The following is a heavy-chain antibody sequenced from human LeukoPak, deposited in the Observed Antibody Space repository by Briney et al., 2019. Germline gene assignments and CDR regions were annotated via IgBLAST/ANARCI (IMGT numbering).Heavy chain of an antibody. V-gene: IGHV3-30*03. CDR1: GFTFSNYG. Sequence: PGGSLRLSCAASGFTFSNYGMHWVRQAPGKGLEWVAVISYDGSNKYYADSVKGRFTISRDNSKNSLYLQMNSLRAEDTAVYYCASLSLRWSDYWGQGTLVTVSS. J-gene: IGHJ4*02. CDR2: ISYDGSNK. D-gene: IGHD4-23*01. CDR3: ASLSLRWSDY.